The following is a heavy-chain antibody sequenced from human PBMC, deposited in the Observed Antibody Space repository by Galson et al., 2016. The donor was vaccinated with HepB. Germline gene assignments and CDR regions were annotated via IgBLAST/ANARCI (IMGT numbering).Heavy chain of an antibody. CDR2: SSSSSTYT. J-gene: IGHJ5*02. V-gene: IGHV3-21*05. Sequence: SLRLSCAASGFTFGSYAMTWVRQAPGKGLEWVSYSSSSSTYTNYADSVKGRFTISRDTAQNSLYLQMNSLRAEDTAVYYCATGGGHFDPWGQGTLVTFSS. CDR1: GFTFGSYA. CDR3: ATGGGHFDP. D-gene: IGHD3-16*01.